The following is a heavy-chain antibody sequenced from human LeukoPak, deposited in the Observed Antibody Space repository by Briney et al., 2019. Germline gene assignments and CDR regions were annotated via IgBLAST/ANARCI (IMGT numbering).Heavy chain of an antibody. CDR2: IYYSGST. CDR3: ARDPYSGYVLYYFDY. Sequence: PSETLSLTCTVSGGSISSSSYYWGWIRQPPGKGLEWIGSIYYSGSTYYNPSLKSRVTISVDTSKNQFSLKLSSVTAADTAVYYCARDPYSGYVLYYFDYWGQGTLVTVSS. CDR1: GGSISSSSYY. D-gene: IGHD5-12*01. J-gene: IGHJ4*02. V-gene: IGHV4-39*07.